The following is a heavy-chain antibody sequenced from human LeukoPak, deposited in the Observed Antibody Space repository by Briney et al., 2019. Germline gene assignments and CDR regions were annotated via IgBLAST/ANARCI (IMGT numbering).Heavy chain of an antibody. CDR3: ARLRRGSYYGWFDP. V-gene: IGHV4-34*01. CDR1: GGSFSGYY. CDR2: INHSGST. Sequence: PSETLSLTCAVYGGSFSGYYWSWIRQPPGKGLEWIGEINHSGSTNYNPSLKSRVTISVDTSKNQFSLKLSFVTAADTAVYYCARLRRGSYYGWFDPWGQGTLVTVSS. J-gene: IGHJ5*02. D-gene: IGHD1-26*01.